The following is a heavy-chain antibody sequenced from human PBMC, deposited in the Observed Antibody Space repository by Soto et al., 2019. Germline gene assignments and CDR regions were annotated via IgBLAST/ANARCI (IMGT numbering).Heavy chain of an antibody. CDR2: INHSGST. CDR3: ARVGFYAPFDY. D-gene: IGHD3-3*01. Sequence: SETLSLTCAVYGGSFSGYYWSWIRQPPGKGLEWIGEINHSGSTNYNPSLKSRVTISVDTSKNQFSLKLSSVTAADTAVYYCARVGFYAPFDYWGQGTLVTVSS. J-gene: IGHJ4*02. V-gene: IGHV4-34*01. CDR1: GGSFSGYY.